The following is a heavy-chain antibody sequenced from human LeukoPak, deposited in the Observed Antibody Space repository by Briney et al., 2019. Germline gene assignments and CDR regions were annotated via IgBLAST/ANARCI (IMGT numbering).Heavy chain of an antibody. CDR1: RYTFTGYY. CDR3: ARVRTIFGVVIHYYYYGMDV. CDR2: INPNSGGT. V-gene: IGHV1-2*02. D-gene: IGHD3-3*01. J-gene: IGHJ6*02. Sequence: ASVKVSCKASRYTFTGYYMHWVRQAPGQGLEWMGWINPNSGGTNYAQKFQGRVTMTRDTSISTAYMELSRLRSDDTAVYYCARVRTIFGVVIHYYYYGMDVWGQGTTVTVSS.